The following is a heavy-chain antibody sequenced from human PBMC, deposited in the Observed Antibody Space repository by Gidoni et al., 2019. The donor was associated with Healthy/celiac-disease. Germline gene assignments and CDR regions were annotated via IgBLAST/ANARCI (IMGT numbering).Heavy chain of an antibody. CDR1: GFTFSSYA. CDR3: AKVRYGDYGDPDAFDI. CDR2: ISGSGGST. D-gene: IGHD4-17*01. J-gene: IGHJ3*02. Sequence: EVQLLESGGGLVQPGGSLRLSCAASGFTFSSYAMSWVRQAPGKGLEWVSAISGSGGSTYYADSVKGRFTISRDNSKNTLYLQMNSLRAEDTAVYYCAKVRYGDYGDPDAFDIWGQGTMVTVSS. V-gene: IGHV3-23*01.